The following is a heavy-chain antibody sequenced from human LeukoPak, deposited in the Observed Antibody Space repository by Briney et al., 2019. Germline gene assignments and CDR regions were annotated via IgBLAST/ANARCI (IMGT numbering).Heavy chain of an antibody. CDR1: GGSISSYY. D-gene: IGHD6-6*01. CDR2: IYTSGST. CDR3: ARLQQLEAFDI. Sequence: PSETLSLTSTVSGGSISSYYWSWIRQPPGKGLEWIGYIYTSGSTNYNPSLKSRVTISVDTSKNQFSLKLSSVTAADTAVYYCARLQQLEAFDIWGQGTMVTVSS. V-gene: IGHV4-4*09. J-gene: IGHJ3*02.